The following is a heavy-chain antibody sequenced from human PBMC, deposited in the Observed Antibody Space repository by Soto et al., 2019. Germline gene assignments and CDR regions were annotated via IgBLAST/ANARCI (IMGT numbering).Heavy chain of an antibody. CDR2: IIPIFGTA. CDR1: GGTFSSYA. J-gene: IGHJ3*02. Sequence: VASVKVSCKASGGTFSSYAISWVRQAPGQGLEWMGGIIPIFGTANYAQKFQGRVTITADKSTSTAYMELSSLRSEDTAVYYCARARCSGSRGVCHAFDIWGQGTMVTVSS. D-gene: IGHD1-26*01. V-gene: IGHV1-69*06. CDR3: ARARCSGSRGVCHAFDI.